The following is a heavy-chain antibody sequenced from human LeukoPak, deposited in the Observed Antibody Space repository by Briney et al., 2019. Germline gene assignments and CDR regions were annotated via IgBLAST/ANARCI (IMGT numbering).Heavy chain of an antibody. D-gene: IGHD2-15*01. V-gene: IGHV1-8*03. CDR1: GYTFTSYD. Sequence: ASVKVSCKASGYTFTSYDINWVRQATGQGLEWMGWMNPNSGNTGYAQKFQGRVTITRNTSISTAYMELSSLRSEDTAVYYCARAIYCSGGSCNAFDIWGQGTMVTVSS. CDR2: MNPNSGNT. CDR3: ARAIYCSGGSCNAFDI. J-gene: IGHJ3*02.